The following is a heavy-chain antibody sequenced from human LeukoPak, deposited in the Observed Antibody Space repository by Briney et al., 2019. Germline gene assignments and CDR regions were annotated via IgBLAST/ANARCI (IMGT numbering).Heavy chain of an antibody. D-gene: IGHD3-10*01. CDR1: GFTFSSYN. J-gene: IGHJ4*02. Sequence: GGSLRLSCAASGFTFSSYNMNWVRQAPGKGLEWVSSITSGSSYIYYADSVKGRFTISRDNAKNSLYLQMNSLRAEDTAVYYCARVLWFGDRTPGIDYWGQGTLVTVSS. CDR3: ARVLWFGDRTPGIDY. V-gene: IGHV3-21*01. CDR2: ITSGSSYI.